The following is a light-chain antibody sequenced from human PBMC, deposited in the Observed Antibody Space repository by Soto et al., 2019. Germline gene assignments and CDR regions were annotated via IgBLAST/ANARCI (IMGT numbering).Light chain of an antibody. CDR3: QQYNHWPPLT. Sequence: VLTQFPATLSLSPGEGATLSCRASQSVRGNLAWYQQKPGQAPRLLIYDSSTRAAGIPLRFSGTGSGTDFTLTVTSLQSEDFAVYFCQQYNHWPPLTFGGGTKVDIK. CDR2: DSS. CDR1: QSVRGN. J-gene: IGKJ4*01. V-gene: IGKV3-15*01.